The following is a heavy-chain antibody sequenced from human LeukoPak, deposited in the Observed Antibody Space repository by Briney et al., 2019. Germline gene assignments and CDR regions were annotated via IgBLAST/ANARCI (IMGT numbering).Heavy chain of an antibody. CDR3: ARDQSSSWYGRNPGWFDY. CDR1: GFTFSDHY. CDR2: IKQDGSEK. V-gene: IGHV3-7*01. D-gene: IGHD6-13*01. Sequence: PGGSLRLSCAASGFTFSDHYMDWVRQAPGKGLEWVANIKQDGSEKYYVDSVKGRFTISRDNAKNSLYLQMNSLRAEDTAVYYCARDQSSSWYGRNPGWFDYWGQGTLVTVSS. J-gene: IGHJ4*02.